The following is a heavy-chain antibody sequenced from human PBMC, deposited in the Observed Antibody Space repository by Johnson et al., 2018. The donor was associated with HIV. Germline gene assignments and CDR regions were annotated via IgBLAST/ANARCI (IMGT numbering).Heavy chain of an antibody. Sequence: VQLVESGGGLVQPGGSLRLSCAASGFTFSSYWMSWVRQAPGKGLEWVANIKEDGSAKYYADSVKGRFTISRDNSKNTLYLQMNSLRAEDTAVYYCAKDQASSLNAFDIWGQGTMVTVSS. CDR3: AKDQASSLNAFDI. CDR1: GFTFSSYW. D-gene: IGHD2-2*01. V-gene: IGHV3-7*01. CDR2: IKEDGSAK. J-gene: IGHJ3*02.